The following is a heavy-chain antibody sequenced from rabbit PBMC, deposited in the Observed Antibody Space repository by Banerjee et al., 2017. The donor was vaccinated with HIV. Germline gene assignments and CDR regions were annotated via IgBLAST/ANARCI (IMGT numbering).Heavy chain of an antibody. CDR2: IYTSSGST. D-gene: IGHD7-1*01. Sequence: QSLEESGGDLVKPGASLTLTCTASGFSFSSYYDMCWVRQAPGKGLEWIGWIYTSSGSTYYASWAKGRFTISKSSSTTVTLQMTSLTAADTATYFCARAYSGYDPITRLDLWGPGTLVTVS. CDR1: GFSFSSYYD. V-gene: IGHV1S40*01. J-gene: IGHJ3*01. CDR3: ARAYSGYDPITRLDL.